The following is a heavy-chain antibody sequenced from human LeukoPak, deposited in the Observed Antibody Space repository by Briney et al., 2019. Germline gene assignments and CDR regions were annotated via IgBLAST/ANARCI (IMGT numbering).Heavy chain of an antibody. CDR2: INPSGST. V-gene: IGHV4-34*01. D-gene: IGHD2-2*02. CDR1: GGSFSGYY. CDR3: ARVLVVPAAIRDWVYMDV. Sequence: SETLSLTCAVYGGSFSGYYWSWIRQPPGKGLEWIGEINPSGSTNYNPSLKSRVTISVDTSKNQFSLKLSSVTAADTAVYYCARVLVVPAAIRDWVYMDVWGQGTTVTVSS. J-gene: IGHJ6*03.